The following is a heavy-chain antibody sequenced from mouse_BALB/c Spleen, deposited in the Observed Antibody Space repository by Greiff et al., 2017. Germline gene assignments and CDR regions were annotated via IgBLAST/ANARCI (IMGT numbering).Heavy chain of an antibody. CDR2: ISSGGST. CDR1: GFTFSSYA. J-gene: IGHJ4*01. CDR3: ARKDYRYDVWAMDY. Sequence: EVQLVESGGGLVKPGGSLKLSCAASGFTFSSYAMSWVRQTPEKRLEWVASISSGGSTYYPDSVKGRFTISRDNARNILYLQMSSLRSEDTAMYYCARKDYRYDVWAMDYWGQGTSVTVSS. D-gene: IGHD2-14*01. V-gene: IGHV5-6-5*01.